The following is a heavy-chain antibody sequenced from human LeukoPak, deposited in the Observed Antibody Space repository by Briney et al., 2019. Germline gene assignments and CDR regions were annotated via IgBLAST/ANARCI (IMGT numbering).Heavy chain of an antibody. CDR1: GFTFSSYW. CDR2: IKRKTDGGTT. CDR3: TSEVTTDY. Sequence: PGGSLRLSCAASGFTFSSYWMHWVRQAPGKGLEWVGRIKRKTDGGTTDYAAPVKGRFTISRDDSKNTLYLQMNSLKTEDTAVYHCTSEVTTDYWGQGTLVTVSS. D-gene: IGHD4-17*01. J-gene: IGHJ4*02. V-gene: IGHV3-15*01.